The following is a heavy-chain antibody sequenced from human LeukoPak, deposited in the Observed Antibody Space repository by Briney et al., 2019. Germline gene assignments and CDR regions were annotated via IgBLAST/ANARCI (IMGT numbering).Heavy chain of an antibody. CDR1: GYTFTSYG. Sequence: ASVKVSCKASGYTFTSYGISWVRQAPGQGLEWMGWISAYNGNTNYAQKLQGRVTMTTDTSTSTVYMELSSLRSEDTAVYYCARDSCSSTSCPDYWGQGTLVTVSS. D-gene: IGHD2-2*01. V-gene: IGHV1-18*01. CDR3: ARDSCSSTSCPDY. CDR2: ISAYNGNT. J-gene: IGHJ4*02.